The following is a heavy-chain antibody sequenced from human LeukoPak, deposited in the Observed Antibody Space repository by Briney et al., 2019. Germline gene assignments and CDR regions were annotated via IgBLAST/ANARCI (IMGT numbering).Heavy chain of an antibody. CDR1: GFTFSDYY. CDR3: ARDRGYYDSSGYYHGD. D-gene: IGHD3-22*01. J-gene: IGHJ4*02. CDR2: ISSSSSYT. Sequence: GGSLRLSCAASGFTFSDYYMSWIRQAPGKGLEWVSYISSSSSYTNYADSVKGRFTISRDNAKSSLYLQMNSLRAEDTAVYYCARDRGYYDSSGYYHGDWGQGTLVTVSS. V-gene: IGHV3-11*05.